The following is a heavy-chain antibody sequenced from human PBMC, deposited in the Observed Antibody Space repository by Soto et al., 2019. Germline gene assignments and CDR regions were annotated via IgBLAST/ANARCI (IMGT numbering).Heavy chain of an antibody. CDR3: ARERVSTGPDY. Sequence: QVQLVQSGAEVKKPGASVKVSCKGSGYTFSSYGINWVRQAPGQGLEWMGWIRAYNGNTDYAQNLQGRVTMTTDTTTSTAYMELRSLRSDDTAIYYCARERVSTGPDYWGQGTLVTVSS. CDR1: GYTFSSYG. CDR2: IRAYNGNT. D-gene: IGHD1-1*01. V-gene: IGHV1-18*01. J-gene: IGHJ4*02.